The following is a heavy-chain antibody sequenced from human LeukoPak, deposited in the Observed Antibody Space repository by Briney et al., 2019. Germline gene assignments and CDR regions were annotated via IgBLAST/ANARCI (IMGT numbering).Heavy chain of an antibody. Sequence: GGSLRLSCAASGFTFSSYAMSWVRQAPGKGLEWVSAISGNGGSTYYADSVKGRFTISRDNSKNTLYLQMNSLRAEDTAVYYCAKVEHDFWSGYYRSYFDYWGQGTLVTVSS. V-gene: IGHV3-23*01. D-gene: IGHD3-3*01. CDR3: AKVEHDFWSGYYRSYFDY. J-gene: IGHJ4*02. CDR2: ISGNGGST. CDR1: GFTFSSYA.